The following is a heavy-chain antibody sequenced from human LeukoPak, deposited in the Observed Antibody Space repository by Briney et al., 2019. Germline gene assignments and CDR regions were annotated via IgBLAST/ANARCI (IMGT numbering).Heavy chain of an antibody. D-gene: IGHD6-13*01. CDR3: ARDRSIAAAGPYYYYYYMDV. J-gene: IGHJ6*03. CDR2: ISSSSSYI. V-gene: IGHV3-21*01. Sequence: TGGSLRLSCAASGFTFSSYSMNWVRQAPGKGLEWVSSISSSSSYIYYADSVKGRFTISRDNAKNSLYLQMNSLRAEDTAVYYCARDRSIAAAGPYYYYYYMDVWGKGTTVTVSS. CDR1: GFTFSSYS.